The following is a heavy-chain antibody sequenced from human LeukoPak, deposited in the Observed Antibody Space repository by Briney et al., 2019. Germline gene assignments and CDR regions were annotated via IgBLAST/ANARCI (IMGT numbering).Heavy chain of an antibody. D-gene: IGHD5-18*01. V-gene: IGHV4-4*07. CDR3: ARGDGYSYGYYYYYGMDV. CDR2: IYPSGST. CDR1: GGSISSYY. J-gene: IGHJ6*02. Sequence: SETLSLTCTVSGGSISSYYWSWIRQPAGKGLEWIGRIYPSGSTNYNPSLKSRVTMSVDTSKNHFSLKLTSVTAADTAVYYCARGDGYSYGYYYYYGMDVWGQGTTVTVSS.